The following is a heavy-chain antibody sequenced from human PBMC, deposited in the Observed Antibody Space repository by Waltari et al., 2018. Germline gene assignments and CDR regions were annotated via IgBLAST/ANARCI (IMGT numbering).Heavy chain of an antibody. J-gene: IGHJ3*02. CDR3: ARALGSPRTDAFDI. Sequence: QVQLVQSGAEVTKPGSSVKVSCKASGGTFSSYAISWVRPAPGQGLEWMGGIIPIFGTANYAQKFQGRFTITTDESTSTAYMELSSLRSEDTAVYYCARALGSPRTDAFDIWGQGTMVTVSS. V-gene: IGHV1-69*05. CDR2: IIPIFGTA. D-gene: IGHD2-15*01. CDR1: GGTFSSYA.